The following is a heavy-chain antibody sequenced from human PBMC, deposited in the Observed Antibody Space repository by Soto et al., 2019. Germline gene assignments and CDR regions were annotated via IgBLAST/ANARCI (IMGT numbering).Heavy chain of an antibody. CDR1: GYTFTSYY. Sequence: QVQLVQSGAEVKKPGASVKVSCKASGYTFTSYYMHWVRQAPGQGLEWMGIINPSGGSTSYAQKFQGRVTMTGETSTSTVYMGLSSLRYEDTAVYYCARQSIAARSNYCFDYWGQGPLVTVS. CDR3: ARQSIAARSNYCFDY. J-gene: IGHJ4*02. V-gene: IGHV1-46*03. CDR2: INPSGGST. D-gene: IGHD6-6*01.